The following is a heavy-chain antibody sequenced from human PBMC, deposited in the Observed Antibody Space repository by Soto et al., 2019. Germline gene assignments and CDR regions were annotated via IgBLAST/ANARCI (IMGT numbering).Heavy chain of an antibody. CDR2: ISAYNGNT. J-gene: IGHJ6*02. V-gene: IGHV1-18*01. Sequence: GASVKVSCKASGYTFTSYGISWVRQAPGQGLEWRGWISAYNGNTNYAQKLQGRVTMTTDTSTSTAYMELRSLRSDDTAVYYCARDYYDTAITYYYYYYGMDVWXQGTTVTVS. CDR3: ARDYYDTAITYYYYYYGMDV. D-gene: IGHD5-18*01. CDR1: GYTFTSYG.